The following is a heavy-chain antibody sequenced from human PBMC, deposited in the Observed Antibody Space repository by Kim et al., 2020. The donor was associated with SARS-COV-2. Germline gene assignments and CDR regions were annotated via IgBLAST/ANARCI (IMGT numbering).Heavy chain of an antibody. J-gene: IGHJ6*02. CDR1: GFTFSSYS. D-gene: IGHD6-13*01. V-gene: IGHV3-21*01. CDR2: IRSSSSYI. CDR3: ARDLVRRGGLDV. Sequence: GGSLRLSCAASGFTFSSYSMTWVRQAPGKGLEWVSSIRSSSSYIYYADSVKGRFTISRDNAKNSLSLHLNSLRAEDTAVYYCARDLVRRGGLDVWGQGTTVTVSS.